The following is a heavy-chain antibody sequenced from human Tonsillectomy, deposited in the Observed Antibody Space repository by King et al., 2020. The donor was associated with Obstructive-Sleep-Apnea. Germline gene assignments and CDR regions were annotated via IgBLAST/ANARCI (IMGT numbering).Heavy chain of an antibody. Sequence: QLQESGPGLVKPSETLSLTCTVSGYSISSGYYWGWLRQPPGKGLEWIGSIYHSGSTYYNPSLKSRVTISVDTSKNQFSLKLSSVTAADTAVYYCARDKEVDDYFDYWGQGTLVTVSS. D-gene: IGHD2-2*01. CDR1: GYSISSGYY. CDR3: ARDKEVDDYFDY. CDR2: IYHSGST. V-gene: IGHV4-38-2*02. J-gene: IGHJ4*02.